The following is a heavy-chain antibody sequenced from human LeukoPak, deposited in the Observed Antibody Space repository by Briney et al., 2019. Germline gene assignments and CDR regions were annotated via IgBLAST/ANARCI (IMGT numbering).Heavy chain of an antibody. J-gene: IGHJ2*01. D-gene: IGHD4-23*01. CDR3: ARAGGNSRAYWYFDL. CDR1: GFTFSSYA. Sequence: PGGSLRLSCAASGFTFSSYAMSWVRQAPGKGLEWVSVIYSGGSTYYADSVKGRFTISRDNSKNTLYLQMNSLRAEDTAVYYCARAGGNSRAYWYFDLWGRGTLVTVSS. V-gene: IGHV3-53*01. CDR2: IYSGGST.